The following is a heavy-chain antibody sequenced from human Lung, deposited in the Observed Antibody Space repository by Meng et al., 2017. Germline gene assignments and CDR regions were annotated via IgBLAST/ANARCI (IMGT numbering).Heavy chain of an antibody. V-gene: IGHV4-39*01. Sequence: QPQLQESGSGLVKPSEALYLTCSCPGGTISTSGYYWGWIRQPPGKGLEWSGSIGHSGFTSYTPSVKSRVTVSIDTSKSQFSLKLTSVTAADTAVYFCVRSSAWVRTGFDPWGQGTLVTVSS. CDR1: GGTISTSGYY. CDR3: VRSSAWVRTGFDP. J-gene: IGHJ5*02. D-gene: IGHD3-22*01. CDR2: IGHSGFT.